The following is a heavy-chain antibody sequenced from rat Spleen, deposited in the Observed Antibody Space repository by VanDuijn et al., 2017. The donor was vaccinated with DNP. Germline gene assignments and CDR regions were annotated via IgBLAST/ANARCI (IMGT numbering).Heavy chain of an antibody. Sequence: EVQLVESGGGLVQPGCSLKLSCKSSGLILSDCNMAWVRQAPKRGLEWGAIISDDGSRTYYRDSVKGRFTISRDNAKSSLYLQMDSLRSEDTATYYCASSILRGYWGQGVTVTVSS. D-gene: IGHD1-6*01. CDR2: ISDDGSRT. V-gene: IGHV5-7*01. J-gene: IGHJ2*01. CDR3: ASSILRGY. CDR1: GLILSDCN.